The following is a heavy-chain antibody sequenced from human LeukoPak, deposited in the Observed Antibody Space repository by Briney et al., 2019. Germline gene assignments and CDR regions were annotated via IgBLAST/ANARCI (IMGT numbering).Heavy chain of an antibody. J-gene: IGHJ4*02. CDR2: ISSSSSYI. CDR1: GFTFSRYS. D-gene: IGHD6-13*01. V-gene: IGHV3-21*01. CDR3: ARDSSWHVPVPENPVAFDY. Sequence: GGSLRLSCAASGFTFSRYSMNWVRQAPGKGLEWVSSISSSSSYIYYADSVKGRFTISRDNAKNSLYLQMNSLRAEDTAMYCCARDSSWHVPVPENPVAFDYWGQGTLVTVSS.